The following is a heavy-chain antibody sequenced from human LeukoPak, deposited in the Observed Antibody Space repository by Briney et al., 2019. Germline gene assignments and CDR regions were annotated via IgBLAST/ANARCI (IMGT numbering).Heavy chain of an antibody. V-gene: IGHV4-34*01. CDR3: ARSRPRNDYGDYRVPRPFDP. CDR1: GGSFSGYY. D-gene: IGHD4-17*01. CDR2: IYYSGST. J-gene: IGHJ5*02. Sequence: SETLSLTCAVYGGSFSGYYWSWIRQPPGKGLEWIGSIYYSGSTYYNPSLKSRVTISVDTSKNQFSLKLSSVTAADTAVYYCARSRPRNDYGDYRVPRPFDPWGQGTLVTVSS.